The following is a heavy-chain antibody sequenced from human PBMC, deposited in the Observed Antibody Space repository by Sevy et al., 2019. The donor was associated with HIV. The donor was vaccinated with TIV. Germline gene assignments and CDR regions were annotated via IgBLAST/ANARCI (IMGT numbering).Heavy chain of an antibody. Sequence: ASVKVSCEASGYTFTGYYMYWVRQAPGQGLEWMGWINPNSGGTNYAQKFQGRVTMTRDTSISTAYMELSRLRSDDTAVYYCARDALLRGGYLDYWGQGTLVTVSS. D-gene: IGHD3-10*01. CDR3: ARDALLRGGYLDY. V-gene: IGHV1-2*02. J-gene: IGHJ4*02. CDR1: GYTFTGYY. CDR2: INPNSGGT.